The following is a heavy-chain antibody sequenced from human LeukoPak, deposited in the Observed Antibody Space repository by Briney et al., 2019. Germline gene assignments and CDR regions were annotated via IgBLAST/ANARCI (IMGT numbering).Heavy chain of an antibody. CDR3: ARDQRSLRIGYYFDY. Sequence: GGSLRLSCAASGFSFSSYGMHWVRQAPGKGLEWVANIKQDGSEKYYVDSVKGRFTISRDSAKNSLYLQMNSLRAEDTAVYYCARDQRSLRIGYYFDYWGQGTLVTVSS. CDR2: IKQDGSEK. V-gene: IGHV3-7*01. D-gene: IGHD5/OR15-5a*01. CDR1: GFSFSSYG. J-gene: IGHJ4*02.